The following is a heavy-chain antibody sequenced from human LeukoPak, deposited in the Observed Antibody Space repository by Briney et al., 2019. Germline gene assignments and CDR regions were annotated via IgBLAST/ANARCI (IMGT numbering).Heavy chain of an antibody. CDR2: ISAYNGNT. V-gene: IGHV1-18*01. D-gene: IGHD3-22*01. CDR1: GYAFTSYG. CDR3: ARGDYYDSRTPFDY. J-gene: IGHJ4*02. Sequence: ASVKVSCKASGYAFTSYGISWVRQAPGQGLEWMGWISAYNGNTNYAQKLQGRVTMTTDTSTSTAYMELRSLRSDDTAVYYCARGDYYDSRTPFDYWGQGTLVTVSS.